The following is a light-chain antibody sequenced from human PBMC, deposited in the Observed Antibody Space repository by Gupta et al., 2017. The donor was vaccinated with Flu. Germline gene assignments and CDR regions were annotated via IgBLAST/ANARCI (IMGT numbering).Light chain of an antibody. CDR1: QSVDSNK. Sequence: GTLSLSPGERATTSCRASQSVDSNKVAWYQQKPGQAPSPLMLSASSRATGVPDRFSGGGSGTDFTLTISRLEPEDFAVYYCQQCSSSPHTFGQGTKLEIK. CDR2: SAS. J-gene: IGKJ2*01. V-gene: IGKV3-20*01. CDR3: QQCSSSPHT.